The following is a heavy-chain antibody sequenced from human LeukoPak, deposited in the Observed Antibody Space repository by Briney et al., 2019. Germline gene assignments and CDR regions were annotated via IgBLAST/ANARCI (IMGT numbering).Heavy chain of an antibody. Sequence: PGGSLRLSCAASGFTFSSYWMHWVRQAPGKGLVWVSRINSDGSSTSYADSVKGRFTISRDNAKNTLYLQMNSLRAEDTAVYYCANSVRYDSSGYIYWGQGTLATVSS. CDR2: INSDGSST. CDR1: GFTFSSYW. CDR3: ANSVRYDSSGYIY. D-gene: IGHD3-22*01. J-gene: IGHJ1*01. V-gene: IGHV3-74*01.